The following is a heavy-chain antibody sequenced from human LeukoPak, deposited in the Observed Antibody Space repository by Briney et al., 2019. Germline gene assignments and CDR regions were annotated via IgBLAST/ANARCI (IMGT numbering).Heavy chain of an antibody. Sequence: GASVKVSCRSSGYTFTTYGITWVRHAPGQGPEWMGWISTYNGNTNYAQKLQGRVTMTTDTSTSTAYMELRSLRSDDTAMYYCARDRMDTGTYFDYWGQGTLVTVSS. CDR3: ARDRMDTGTYFDY. D-gene: IGHD5-18*01. CDR1: GYTFTTYG. V-gene: IGHV1-18*01. J-gene: IGHJ4*02. CDR2: ISTYNGNT.